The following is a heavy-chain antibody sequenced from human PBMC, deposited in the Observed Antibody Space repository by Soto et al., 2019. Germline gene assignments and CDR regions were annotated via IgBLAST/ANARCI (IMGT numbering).Heavy chain of an antibody. CDR2: IYYSGST. CDR1: GGSISSYY. CDR3: ARVTDTYYYGSGSLAPIYYFDY. D-gene: IGHD3-10*01. Sequence: SETLSLTCTVSGGSISSYYWSWIRQPPGKGLEWIGYIYYSGSTNYNPSLKSRVTISVDTSKNQFSLKLGSVTAADTAVYYCARVTDTYYYGSGSLAPIYYFDYWGQGTLVTVSS. J-gene: IGHJ4*02. V-gene: IGHV4-59*01.